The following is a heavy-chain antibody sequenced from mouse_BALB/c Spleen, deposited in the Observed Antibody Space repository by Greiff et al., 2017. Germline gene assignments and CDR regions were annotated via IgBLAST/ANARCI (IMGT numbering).Heavy chain of an antibody. CDR2: IWGDGST. V-gene: IGHV2-6-7*01. Sequence: VKLMESGPGLVAPSQSLSITCTVSGFSLTGYGVNWVRQPPGKGLEWLGMIWGDGSTDYNSALKSRLSISKDNSKSQVFLKMNSLQTDDTARYYCARGSRRSTMITGFAYWGQGTLVTVSA. J-gene: IGHJ3*01. D-gene: IGHD2-4*01. CDR1: GFSLTGYG. CDR3: ARGSRRSTMITGFAY.